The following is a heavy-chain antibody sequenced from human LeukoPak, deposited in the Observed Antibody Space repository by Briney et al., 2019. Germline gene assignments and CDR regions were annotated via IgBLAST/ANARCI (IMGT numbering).Heavy chain of an antibody. J-gene: IGHJ4*02. CDR2: ITASSAGT. CDR1: EFTFITYA. D-gene: IGHD2-8*01. CDR3: AKVMYAIGCLMDY. Sequence: PGGSLTLSCAASEFTFITYAMSWGRLAPGKGLEWGSSITASSAGTNYADSVKGRFTISRDNSKNTKYLEMNSLRVEDTAIYYCAKVMYAIGCLMDYWGQGTLVTVSS. V-gene: IGHV3-23*01.